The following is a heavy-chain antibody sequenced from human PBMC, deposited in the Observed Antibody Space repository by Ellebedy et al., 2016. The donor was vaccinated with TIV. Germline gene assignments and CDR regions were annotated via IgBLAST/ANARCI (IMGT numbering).Heavy chain of an antibody. CDR2: IYYSGTT. CDR3: ARWFGELLYVRWFDP. CDR1: GGSMTRSSYY. J-gene: IGHJ5*02. D-gene: IGHD3-10*01. Sequence: SETLPLTCTVSGGSMTRSSYYWAWIRQPPGKGLEWIGSIYYSGTTYYNPSLKSRVTISLDTSKNQFSLKLTSVTVADTAVYYCARWFGELLYVRWFDPWGQGTLVTVSS. V-gene: IGHV4-39*01.